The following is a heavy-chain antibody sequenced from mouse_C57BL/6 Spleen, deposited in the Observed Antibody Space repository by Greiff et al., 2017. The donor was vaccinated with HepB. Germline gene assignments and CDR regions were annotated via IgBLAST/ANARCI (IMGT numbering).Heavy chain of an antibody. Sequence: QVQLQQSGAELVKPGASVKLSCKASGYTFTSYWMQWVKQRPGQGLEWIGEIDPSDSYTNYNQKFKGKATLTVDTSSSTAYMQLSSLTSEDSAVYYCARTVVAPLDYWGQGTTLTVSS. V-gene: IGHV1-50*01. CDR3: ARTVVAPLDY. D-gene: IGHD1-1*01. J-gene: IGHJ2*01. CDR1: GYTFTSYW. CDR2: IDPSDSYT.